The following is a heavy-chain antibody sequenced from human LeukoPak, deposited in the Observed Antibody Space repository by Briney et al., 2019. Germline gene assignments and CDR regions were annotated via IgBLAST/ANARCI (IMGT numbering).Heavy chain of an antibody. CDR3: ARAADSSGYWLYFQH. CDR2: INPNSGGT. D-gene: IGHD3-22*01. J-gene: IGHJ1*01. CDR1: GYTFTGYY. V-gene: IGHV1-2*02. Sequence: ASVKVSCKASGYTFTGYYMHWVRQAPGQGLEWMGWINPNSGGTNYAQKFQGRVTMTRDTSISTAYMELSSLRSEDMAVYYCARAADSSGYWLYFQHWGQGTLVTVSS.